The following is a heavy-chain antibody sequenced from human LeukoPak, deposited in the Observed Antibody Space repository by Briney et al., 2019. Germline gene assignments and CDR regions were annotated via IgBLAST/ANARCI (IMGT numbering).Heavy chain of an antibody. CDR1: GFTFSSYS. J-gene: IGHJ2*01. Sequence: PGGSLRLSCAASGFTFSSYSTHWVRQAPGKGLEWAAVLSTIGGREYYADSVKGRFTISRDTSKNTLYLQMDGLRVEDTALYYCGSAFAGARMGVWGRGTLVTVSS. V-gene: IGHV3-30*04. CDR2: LSTIGGRE. D-gene: IGHD3-3*02. CDR3: GSAFAGARMGV.